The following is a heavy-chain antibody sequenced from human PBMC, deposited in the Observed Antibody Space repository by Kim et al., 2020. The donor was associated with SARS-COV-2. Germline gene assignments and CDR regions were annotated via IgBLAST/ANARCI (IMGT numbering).Heavy chain of an antibody. J-gene: IGHJ5*02. CDR1: SASITTYY. Sequence: SQTLSLTCTVPSASITTYYWSWIRQRLGKGLERIGDVYYSGRNNYNLSLTSRLTISVETSKSQSSFNLRSLTSADTAVYYCASGHMSIGLTRCDPSGEG. CDR3: ASGHMSIGLTRCDP. V-gene: IGHV4-59*01. CDR2: VYYSGRN. D-gene: IGHD2-21*01.